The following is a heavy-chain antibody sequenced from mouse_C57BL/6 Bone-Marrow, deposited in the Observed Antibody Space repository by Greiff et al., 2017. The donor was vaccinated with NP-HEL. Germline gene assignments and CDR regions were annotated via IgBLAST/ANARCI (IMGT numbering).Heavy chain of an antibody. J-gene: IGHJ4*01. CDR2: IPPNSGST. V-gene: IGHV1-64*01. CDR3: ARKGNGLAMDY. CDR1: GYTFTSYW. Sequence: QVQLQQPGAELVKPGASVRLSCKASGYTFTSYWMHWVKQRPGQGLEWIGMIPPNSGSTNYNEKLKSTATLTVDKSSSTAYMQLSSLTSEDSAVYYCARKGNGLAMDYWGQGTSVTVSS.